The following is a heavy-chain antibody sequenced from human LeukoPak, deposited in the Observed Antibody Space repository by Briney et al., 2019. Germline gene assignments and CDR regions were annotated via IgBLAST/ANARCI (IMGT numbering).Heavy chain of an antibody. CDR3: ARDRGYYYGSGSSLYYYYGMDV. Sequence: SETLSLTCAVYGGSFSGSYWSWIRQPPGKGLEWIGEINHSGSTNYNPSLKSRVTISVDTSKNQFSLKLSSVTAADTAVYYCARDRGYYYGSGSSLYYYYGMDVWGQGTTVTVSS. D-gene: IGHD3-10*01. CDR1: GGSFSGSY. CDR2: INHSGST. J-gene: IGHJ6*02. V-gene: IGHV4-34*01.